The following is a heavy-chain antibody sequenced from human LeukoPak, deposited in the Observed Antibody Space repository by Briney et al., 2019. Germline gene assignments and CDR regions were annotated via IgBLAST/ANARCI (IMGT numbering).Heavy chain of an antibody. D-gene: IGHD3-10*01. CDR2: INPNDGST. CDR1: GYTFTSSY. CDR3: AKAVGDDYGYRYYFDY. V-gene: IGHV1-46*01. J-gene: IGHJ4*02. Sequence: ASVTVSFKASGYTFTSSYVHWVRQTPGQGLEWMGLINPNDGSTSYTEEFQGRVAMTRDTSTSTIYMELSSLRSEDTAVYYCAKAVGDDYGYRYYFDYLGQGTLVTVSS.